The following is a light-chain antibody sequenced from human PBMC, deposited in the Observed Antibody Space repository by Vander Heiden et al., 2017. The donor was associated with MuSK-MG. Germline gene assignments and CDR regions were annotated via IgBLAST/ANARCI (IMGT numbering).Light chain of an antibody. CDR3: AASDASRNRVV. CDR2: SNN. Sequence: QSVLTQPPSASGTPGQRVTISCSGSSSNIGSNTVHWYQQLRGTAPNLLFYSNNRRLSGVPDRFSGSKSASSASLATSGLQSEDEADYYCAASDASRNRVVFGGGTKLTVL. CDR1: SSNIGSNT. J-gene: IGLJ2*01. V-gene: IGLV1-44*01.